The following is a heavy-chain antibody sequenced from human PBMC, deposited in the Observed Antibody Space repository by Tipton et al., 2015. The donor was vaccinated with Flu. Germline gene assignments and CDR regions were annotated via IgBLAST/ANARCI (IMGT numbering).Heavy chain of an antibody. CDR3: ARREGSSGWFGMDV. D-gene: IGHD6-19*01. CDR2: IYYSGST. V-gene: IGHV4-59*08. CDR1: GGSISSYY. J-gene: IGHJ6*02. Sequence: LRLSCTVSGGSISSYYWSWIRQPPGKGLEWFGYIYYSGSTTYNPPLKSRFPISVDTSKNQFSLKLSSVTAADTAVYYCARREGSSGWFGMDVWGQGTTVTVSS.